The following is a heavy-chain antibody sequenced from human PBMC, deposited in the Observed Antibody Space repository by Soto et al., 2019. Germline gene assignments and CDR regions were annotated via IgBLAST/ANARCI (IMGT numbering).Heavy chain of an antibody. J-gene: IGHJ6*02. CDR2: IIPIFGTA. D-gene: IGHD5-18*01. Sequence: QVQLVQSGAEVKKPGSSVKVSCKASGGTFSSYAISWVRQAPGQGLEWMGGIIPIFGTANYAQKFQCRVSITAHDSTSTAYMELSSLRSEDTAVYCCARGGGRYSYGYPPYSYYGMDVWGQGTTVTVSS. CDR3: ARGGGRYSYGYPPYSYYGMDV. V-gene: IGHV1-69*12. CDR1: GGTFSSYA.